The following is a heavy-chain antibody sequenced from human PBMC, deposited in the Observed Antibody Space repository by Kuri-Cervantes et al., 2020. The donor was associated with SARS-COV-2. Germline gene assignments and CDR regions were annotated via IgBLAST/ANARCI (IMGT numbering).Heavy chain of an antibody. CDR1: WFTFSKAW. CDR3: STIDNSDTDAYDI. J-gene: IGHJ3*02. CDR2: IKSKTDGGTT. Sequence: GESLKISCAASWFTFSKAWMNWVRQAPGKGLEWVGRIKSKTDGGTTDYVAPVKGRFTISRDDSKNTVYLQMSSLKTEDTAVYFCSTIDNSDTDAYDIWGQGTMVTVSS. V-gene: IGHV3-15*07. D-gene: IGHD3-22*01.